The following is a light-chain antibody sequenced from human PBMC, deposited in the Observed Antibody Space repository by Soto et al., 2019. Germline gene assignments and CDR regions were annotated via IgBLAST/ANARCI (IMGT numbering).Light chain of an antibody. J-gene: IGKJ1*01. CDR2: GAF. CDR1: QSVSRGS. V-gene: IGKV3-20*01. Sequence: EIVLTQSPGTLSLSPGERATLFCRASQSVSRGSLFWYHQKPGQAPRLLIYGAFNRATGIPDRFSASGSGTDFTLTISRLEPEDFAVYYCQQYESSPRTFGQGTKVDI. CDR3: QQYESSPRT.